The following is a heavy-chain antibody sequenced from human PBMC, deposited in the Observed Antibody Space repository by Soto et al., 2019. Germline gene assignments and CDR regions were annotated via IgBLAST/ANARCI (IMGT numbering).Heavy chain of an antibody. Sequence: GGSLRLSCAASGFTFSSYAMSWVRQAPGKGLEWVSAISGSGGSTYYADSVKGRFTISRDNSKNTLYLQMNSLRAEDTAVYYCANNLRPQYYFDYWGQGTLVTVSS. CDR1: GFTFSSYA. J-gene: IGHJ4*02. CDR3: ANNLRPQYYFDY. CDR2: ISGSGGST. V-gene: IGHV3-23*01.